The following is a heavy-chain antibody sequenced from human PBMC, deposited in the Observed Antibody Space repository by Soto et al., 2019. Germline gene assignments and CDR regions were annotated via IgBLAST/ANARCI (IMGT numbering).Heavy chain of an antibody. Sequence: SETLSLTCTVSGGSLSSYYWSWIRQPPGKGLEWIGYIYYSGSTNYNPSLKSRVTISVDTSKNQFSLKLSSVTAADTAVYYCARVWGGAFDIWGQGTMVTVSS. V-gene: IGHV4-59*01. CDR1: GGSLSSYY. CDR2: IYYSGST. CDR3: ARVWGGAFDI. D-gene: IGHD3-10*01. J-gene: IGHJ3*02.